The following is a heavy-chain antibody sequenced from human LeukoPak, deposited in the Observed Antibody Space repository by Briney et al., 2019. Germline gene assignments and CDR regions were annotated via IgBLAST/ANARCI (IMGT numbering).Heavy chain of an antibody. V-gene: IGHV3-30*18. CDR1: GFTFSSHA. CDR3: AKGEMATIYY. Sequence: GGSLRLSCAASGFTFSSHAMHWVRQAPGKGLEWVAVISYDGSKKYYADSVRGRFTISRDNSKNTLYLQMNSLRAEDTALYYCAKGEMATIYYWGQGTLVTVPS. D-gene: IGHD5-24*01. CDR2: ISYDGSKK. J-gene: IGHJ4*02.